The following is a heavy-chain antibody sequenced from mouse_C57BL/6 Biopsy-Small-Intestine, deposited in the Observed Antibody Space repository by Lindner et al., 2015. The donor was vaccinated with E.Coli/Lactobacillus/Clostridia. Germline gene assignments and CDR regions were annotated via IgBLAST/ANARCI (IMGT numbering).Heavy chain of an antibody. CDR1: GDTFSSYG. CDR2: FDPEDGET. V-gene: IGHV1-87*01. J-gene: IGHJ2*01. Sequence: SVKVSCKASGDTFSSYGINWVRQAPGQGLEWMGGFDPEDGETFYAQKFQGGVTMTEDTSTDTAYMELSSLRSEDTAVYYCAAVNPYGSGSYYNSYYFDYWGQGTLVTVSS. D-gene: IGHD2-12*01. CDR3: AAVNPYGSGSYYNSYYFDY.